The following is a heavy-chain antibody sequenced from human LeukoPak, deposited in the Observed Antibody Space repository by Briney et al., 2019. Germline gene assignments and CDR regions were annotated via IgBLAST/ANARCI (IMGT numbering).Heavy chain of an antibody. J-gene: IGHJ3*02. V-gene: IGHV4-38-2*02. CDR3: ATYCTNGVCYRDAFDI. CDR2: IYHSGST. Sequence: SETLSLTCTVSGYSISSGYYWGWIRQPPGKGLEWIGSIYHSGSTYYNPSLKSRVTISVDTSKNQFSLKLSSVTAADTAVYYCATYCTNGVCYRDAFDIWGQGTMVTVSS. CDR1: GYSISSGYY. D-gene: IGHD2-8*01.